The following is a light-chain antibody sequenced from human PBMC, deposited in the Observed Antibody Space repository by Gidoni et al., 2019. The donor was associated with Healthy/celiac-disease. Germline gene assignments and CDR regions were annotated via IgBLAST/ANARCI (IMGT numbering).Light chain of an antibody. J-gene: IGLJ1*01. CDR1: SSNIGSNT. CDR3: AAWDDSLNALV. CDR2: SNN. V-gene: IGLV1-44*01. Sequence: QSVLTQPPSASGTPGQGVTISCSGSSSNIGSNTVNWYQPLPGTAPTLLIYSNNQRPSGVPARFSGSTSGTSASLAISGLQSEDEADYYCAAWDDSLNALVFGTGTKVTVL.